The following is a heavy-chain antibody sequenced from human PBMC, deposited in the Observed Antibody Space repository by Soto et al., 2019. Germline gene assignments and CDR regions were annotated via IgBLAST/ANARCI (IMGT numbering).Heavy chain of an antibody. CDR1: GNTFTCYY. CDR2: INPNSGGT. J-gene: IGHJ4*02. Sequence: XSVKVSCNASGNTFTCYYRHLVRQAPGQGLEWMGWINPNSGGTKYAQKFQGRVTMTRDTSISTAYMELSRLRSDDTAVYYCLAAGKGDFDDWGQGTLVTVSS. CDR3: LAAGKGDFDD. V-gene: IGHV1-2*02. D-gene: IGHD6-13*01.